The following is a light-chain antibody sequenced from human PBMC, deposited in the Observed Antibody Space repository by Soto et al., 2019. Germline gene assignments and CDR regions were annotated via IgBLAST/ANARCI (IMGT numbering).Light chain of an antibody. CDR3: QQYNSYSLWT. V-gene: IGKV1-5*01. Sequence: DIQMTQSPSTLSASVGDRVTITCRASQSISSWLAWYQQKPGKAPKLLIHDASSLESGVPSRFSGSGSGTAVALTISSLQPDDFATYSCQQYNSYSLWTFGQGTKVEIK. J-gene: IGKJ1*01. CDR2: DAS. CDR1: QSISSW.